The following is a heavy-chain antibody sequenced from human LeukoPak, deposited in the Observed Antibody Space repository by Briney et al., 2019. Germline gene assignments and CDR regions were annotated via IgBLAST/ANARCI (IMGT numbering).Heavy chain of an antibody. CDR2: IYHSGST. CDR3: ARLGPTYYYDSSGYSPWAFDI. D-gene: IGHD3-22*01. V-gene: IGHV4-38-2*01. Sequence: SETLSLTFAVSGYSISSGYYWGWIRQPPGKGLEWIGSIYHSGSTYYNPSLKSRVTITVDTSKNQFSLKLSSVTAADTAVYYCARLGPTYYYDSSGYSPWAFDIWGQGTMVTVSS. CDR1: GYSISSGYY. J-gene: IGHJ3*02.